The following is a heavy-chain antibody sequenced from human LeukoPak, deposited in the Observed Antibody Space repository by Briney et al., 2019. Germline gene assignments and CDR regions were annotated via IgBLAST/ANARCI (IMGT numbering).Heavy chain of an antibody. CDR2: ISGGSGTTYYA. J-gene: IGHJ4*02. CDR1: GFTFSSYG. D-gene: IGHD3-9*01. V-gene: IGHV3-23*01. Sequence: GGSLRLSCAASGFTFSSYGMSWVRQSPGKGLEWVSGISGGSGTTYYAYYADSVKGRFTISRDNSKNTLYPQMNSLRAEDTAVYYCAKFDEALTGYFGYWGQGTLVTVSS. CDR3: AKFDEALTGYFGY.